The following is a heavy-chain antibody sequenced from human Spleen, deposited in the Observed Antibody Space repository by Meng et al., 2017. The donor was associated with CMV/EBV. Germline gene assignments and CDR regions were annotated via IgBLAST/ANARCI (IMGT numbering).Heavy chain of an antibody. CDR2: ISSTGSTI. CDR3: ARDPRPGAYYFGMDV. D-gene: IGHD6-6*01. Sequence: GGSLRLSCAASGFTFSDYYMSWIRQAPGKGLEWVSYISSTGSTIYYADSVKGRFTISRDNAKNSLYLQMNSLRAADTAMYYCARDPRPGAYYFGMDVWGQGTTVTVSS. V-gene: IGHV3-11*04. CDR1: GFTFSDYY. J-gene: IGHJ6*02.